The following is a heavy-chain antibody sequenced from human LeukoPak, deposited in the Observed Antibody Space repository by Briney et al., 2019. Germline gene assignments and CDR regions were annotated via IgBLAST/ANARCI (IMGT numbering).Heavy chain of an antibody. CDR1: GFTFSSNW. V-gene: IGHV3-7*02. J-gene: IGHJ4*02. CDR2: IKQDGSEK. CDR3: ASHYGDYSFSDY. Sequence: GGSLRLSCAASGFTFSSNWMSWVGQAPGKGVEWVANIKQDGSEKYYVDSVKGRFTISRDNAKNSLYLQMNSLRAEDTAVYYCASHYGDYSFSDYWGQGTLVTVSS. D-gene: IGHD4-17*01.